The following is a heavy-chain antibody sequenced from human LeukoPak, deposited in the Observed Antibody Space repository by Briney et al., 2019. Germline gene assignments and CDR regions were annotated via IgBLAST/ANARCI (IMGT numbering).Heavy chain of an antibody. Sequence: SETLSLTCTVSGGSISSGGYYWSWIRQYPGKGLEWIGYIYYSGSTYYNPSLKSRVTISVDTSKNQFSLKLSSVTAADTAVYYCARGGFGETHLDYWGQGTLVTVSS. CDR3: ARGGFGETHLDY. J-gene: IGHJ4*02. V-gene: IGHV4-31*03. CDR2: IYYSGST. CDR1: GGSISSGGYY. D-gene: IGHD3-10*01.